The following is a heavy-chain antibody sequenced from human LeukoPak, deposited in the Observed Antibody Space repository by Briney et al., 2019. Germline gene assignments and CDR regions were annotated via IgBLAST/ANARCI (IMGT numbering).Heavy chain of an antibody. CDR1: GFTFSNTR. CDR2: IYNDETSA. V-gene: IGHV3-74*01. J-gene: IGHJ4*02. Sequence: PGGSLRLSCAASGFTFSNTRMYWVRQGPGKGLVWVSRIYNDETSATYADSVKGRFTISRDNAKNTLYLQMDSLRVDDTAVYYCARGAPIDYWGQGTLVTVSS. CDR3: ARGAPIDY.